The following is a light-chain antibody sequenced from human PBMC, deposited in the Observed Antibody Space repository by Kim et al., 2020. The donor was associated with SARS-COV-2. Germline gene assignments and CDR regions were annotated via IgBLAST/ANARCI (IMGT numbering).Light chain of an antibody. CDR2: EVN. Sequence: GQSVTISCTGTSSDIGGYNFVARYQQHPGKAPKVMIYEVNKRPSGVPDRCSGSKSGNTASLTVSGLQAEDEADYCCSSYAGRQNLVFGGGTQLTVL. J-gene: IGLJ2*01. CDR1: SSDIGGYNF. CDR3: SSYAGRQNLV. V-gene: IGLV2-8*01.